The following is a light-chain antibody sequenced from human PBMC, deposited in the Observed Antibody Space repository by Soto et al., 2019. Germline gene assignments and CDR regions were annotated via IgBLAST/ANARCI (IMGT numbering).Light chain of an antibody. CDR2: GAS. V-gene: IGKV1-6*02. CDR3: LQDYNYPLT. CDR1: QGIRDD. Sequence: IQMTPSPSSLSEYVGDRVTITCRASQGIRDDLGWYQQKPGRAPRLLIYGASSLQSGVPSRFSGSGYGTEFTLTISSLQPEDFATYYCLQDYNYPLTFGGGTKVDIK. J-gene: IGKJ4*01.